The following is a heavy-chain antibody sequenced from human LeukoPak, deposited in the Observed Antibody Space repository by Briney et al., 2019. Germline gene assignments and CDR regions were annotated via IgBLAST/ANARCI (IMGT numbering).Heavy chain of an antibody. Sequence: GGSLRLSCAASGFTFSSYEMNWVRQAPGKGLEWVSYISSSGSTIYYADSVKGRLTISRNNAKNSLYLQMNSLRAEDTAVYYCARETDYYDSTGALDIWGQGTMVTVSS. D-gene: IGHD3-22*01. CDR2: ISSSGSTI. CDR3: ARETDYYDSTGALDI. V-gene: IGHV3-48*03. CDR1: GFTFSSYE. J-gene: IGHJ3*02.